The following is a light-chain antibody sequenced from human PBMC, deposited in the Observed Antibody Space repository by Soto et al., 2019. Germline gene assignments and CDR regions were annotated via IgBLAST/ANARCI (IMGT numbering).Light chain of an antibody. CDR2: EVS. Sequence: QSAVTRPASVSGSPGQSITISCTGTSSDVGGYYYVSLYQHHPGKAPKLMLYEVSNRPSGVSNRFSGAKSGNTASLTISGLQAEDEADYYCSSYTSTRTPSYVFGTGTKVTVL. V-gene: IGLV2-14*01. CDR1: SSDVGGYYY. J-gene: IGLJ1*01. CDR3: SSYTSTRTPSYV.